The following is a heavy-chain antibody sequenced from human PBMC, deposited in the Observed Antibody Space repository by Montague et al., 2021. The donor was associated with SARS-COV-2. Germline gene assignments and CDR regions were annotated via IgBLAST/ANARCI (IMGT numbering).Heavy chain of an antibody. Sequence: SETLSLTCAVYGGSFSGYYWSWIRQLPGRGLEWIGETNDSGRTNYNPSLKGRVTISVDTSKNQFSLRLSSVTAAETAVYYCARGYCSGSGCYYYYGMDVWGQGTTVTVSS. CDR1: GGSFSGYY. J-gene: IGHJ6*02. CDR3: ARGYCSGSGCYYYYGMDV. V-gene: IGHV4-34*01. CDR2: TNDSGRT. D-gene: IGHD2-15*01.